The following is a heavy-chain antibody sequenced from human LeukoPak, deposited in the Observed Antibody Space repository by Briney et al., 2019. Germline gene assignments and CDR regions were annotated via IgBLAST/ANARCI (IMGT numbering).Heavy chain of an antibody. Sequence: GASVKVSCKASGFTFSSYAMSWVRQAPGKGLEWVSAISGSGGSTYYADSVKGRFTISRDNSKNTLYLQMNSLRAEDTAVYYCAKGGDLEMATMTQGYFDYWGQGTLVTVSS. CDR2: ISGSGGST. J-gene: IGHJ4*02. V-gene: IGHV3-23*01. CDR3: AKGGDLEMATMTQGYFDY. D-gene: IGHD5-24*01. CDR1: GFTFSSYA.